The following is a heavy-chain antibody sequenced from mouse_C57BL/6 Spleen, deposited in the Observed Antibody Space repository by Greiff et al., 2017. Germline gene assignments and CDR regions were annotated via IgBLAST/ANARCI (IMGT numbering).Heavy chain of an antibody. CDR1: GFTFSSYA. CDR2: ISDGGSYT. Sequence: EVKLMESGGVLVKPGGSLKLSCAASGFTFSSYAMSWVRQTPEKRLEWVATISDGGSYTYYPDNVKGRFTIARDNAKNNLYLQMSHLKSEDTAMYYCAREDYFDYWGQGTTLTVSS. CDR3: AREDYFDY. V-gene: IGHV5-4*01. J-gene: IGHJ2*01.